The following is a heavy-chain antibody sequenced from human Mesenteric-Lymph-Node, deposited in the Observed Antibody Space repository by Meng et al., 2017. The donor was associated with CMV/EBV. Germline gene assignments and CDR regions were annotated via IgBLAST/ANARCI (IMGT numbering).Heavy chain of an antibody. CDR1: GFTFSSYS. CDR3: ARARGRYQLPHGGIMYFYYGMDV. Sequence: GESLKISCAASGFTFSSYSMNWVRQAPGKGLEWVSSISSSSSYIYYADSVKGRFTISRDNAKNSLYLQMNSLRAEDTAVYYCARARGRYQLPHGGIMYFYYGMDVWGQGTTVTVSS. V-gene: IGHV3-21*04. J-gene: IGHJ6*02. D-gene: IGHD2-2*01. CDR2: ISSSSSYI.